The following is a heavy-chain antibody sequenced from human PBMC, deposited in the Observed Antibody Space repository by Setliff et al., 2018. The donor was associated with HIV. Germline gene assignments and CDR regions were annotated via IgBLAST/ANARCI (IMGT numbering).Heavy chain of an antibody. V-gene: IGHV4-61*08. CDR3: ARSSYYGSGSYTDY. D-gene: IGHD3-10*01. Sequence: SETLSLTCTVSGGSISSRGYYWSWIRQHPGKGLEWIGYIYFSGSTNYNPSLKSRVTISVDTSKKQFSLKLRSVTAADTAVYYCARSSYYGSGSYTDYWGQGTLVTVSS. J-gene: IGHJ4*02. CDR2: IYFSGST. CDR1: GGSISSRGYY.